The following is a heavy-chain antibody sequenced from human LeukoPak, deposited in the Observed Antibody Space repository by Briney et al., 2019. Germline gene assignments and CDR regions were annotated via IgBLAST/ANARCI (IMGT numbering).Heavy chain of an antibody. CDR3: ARVRLVRSYYYYYYYMDV. J-gene: IGHJ6*03. CDR1: GFTVRSKY. Sequence: GGSLRLSCAASGFTVRSKYMSWVRQAPGKGPEWVSVILTGDNTYYSDSVRGRFTISRDHSRNTLYLQMNNLRAEDTAVYYCARVRLVRSYYYYYYYMDVWGKGTTVTVSS. CDR2: ILTGDNT. V-gene: IGHV3-53*01. D-gene: IGHD6-19*01.